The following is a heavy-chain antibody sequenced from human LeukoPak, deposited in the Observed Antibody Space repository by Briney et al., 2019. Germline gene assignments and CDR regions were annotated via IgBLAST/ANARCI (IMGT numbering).Heavy chain of an antibody. V-gene: IGHV1-2*02. CDR1: GYTFTGYY. J-gene: IGHJ6*02. CDR3: ARVASGARYYGMDV. Sequence: GASVKVSCKASGYTFTGYYVHWVRQAPGQGLEWMGWINPNSGGTNYAQKFQGRVTITRDTSISTAYMELSRLRSDDTAVYYCARVASGARYYGMDVWGQGTTVTVSS. D-gene: IGHD3-10*01. CDR2: INPNSGGT.